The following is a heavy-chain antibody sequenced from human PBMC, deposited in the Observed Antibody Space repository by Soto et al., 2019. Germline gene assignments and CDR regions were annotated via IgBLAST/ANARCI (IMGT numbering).Heavy chain of an antibody. D-gene: IGHD4-17*01. V-gene: IGHV3-23*01. CDR3: AKDPNGDFVGAFDI. CDR2: ISASGGST. CDR1: GFSFSNYA. J-gene: IGHJ3*02. Sequence: EVQLLESGGGLVQPGGSLRLSCAASGFSFSNYAMSWVRQAPGTGLEWVSGISASGGSTYYRDSVKGRFTISRDNSKINLFLQRTSLRAEDTALYYCAKDPNGDFVGAFDIWGRGTMVTVSS.